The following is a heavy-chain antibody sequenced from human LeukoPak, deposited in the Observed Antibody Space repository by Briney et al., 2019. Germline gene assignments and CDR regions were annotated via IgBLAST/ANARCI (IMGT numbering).Heavy chain of an antibody. CDR2: IYHSGST. CDR3: ARRYSNYFFDY. J-gene: IGHJ4*02. CDR1: GYSITSGYY. D-gene: IGHD4-11*01. Sequence: SETLSLTCAVSGYSITSGYYWAWIRQPPGKGLEWVGNIYHSGSTYYNASLKSRVTISVDTSKNQFSLKLSSVTAADTAVYYSARRYSNYFFDYWGQGTLLTVSS. V-gene: IGHV4-38-2*01.